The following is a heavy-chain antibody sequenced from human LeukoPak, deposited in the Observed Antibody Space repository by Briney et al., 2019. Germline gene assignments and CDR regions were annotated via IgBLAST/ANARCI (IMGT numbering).Heavy chain of an antibody. Sequence: SETLSLTCTVSGGSNSNYYWSWIRQPPGKGLEWIGYIYYSGSTNYNPSLKSRVTISVDTSKNQFSLKLSSVTAADTAVYYCARTFPNGYNSDYWGQGTLVTVSS. CDR2: IYYSGST. V-gene: IGHV4-59*01. CDR1: GGSNSNYY. J-gene: IGHJ4*02. D-gene: IGHD5-24*01. CDR3: ARTFPNGYNSDY.